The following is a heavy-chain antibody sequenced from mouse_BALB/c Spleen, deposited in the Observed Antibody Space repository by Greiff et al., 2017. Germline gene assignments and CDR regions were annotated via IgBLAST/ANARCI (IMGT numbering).Heavy chain of an antibody. CDR3: ARVYFYYAMDY. J-gene: IGHJ4*01. CDR1: GYSITSDYA. CDR2: ISYSGST. V-gene: IGHV3-2*02. Sequence: EVKLVESGPGLVKPSQSLSLTCTVTGYSITSDYAWNWIRQFPGNKLEWMGYISYSGSTSYNPSLKSRISITRDTSKNQFFLQLNSVTTEDTATYYCARVYFYYAMDYWGQGTSVTVSS. D-gene: IGHD2-1*01.